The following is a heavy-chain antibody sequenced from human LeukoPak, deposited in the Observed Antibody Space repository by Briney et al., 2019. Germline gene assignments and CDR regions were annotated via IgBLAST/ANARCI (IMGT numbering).Heavy chain of an antibody. Sequence: GGSLRLSCAVSELTFSNYAMHWVRQAPGKGLEWVAVISYDGSNIYYADSVKGRFSISRDNSKHPLYLQMHRPRADDTAESHCAKKGGSGSDLYFDNWDQGTLVSVSS. CDR1: ELTFSNYA. D-gene: IGHD3-10*01. CDR2: ISYDGSNI. J-gene: IGHJ4*02. CDR3: AKKGGSGSDLYFDN. V-gene: IGHV3-30*18.